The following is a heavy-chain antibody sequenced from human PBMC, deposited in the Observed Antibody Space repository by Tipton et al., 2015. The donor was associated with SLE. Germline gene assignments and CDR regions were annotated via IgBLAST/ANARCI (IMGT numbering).Heavy chain of an antibody. Sequence: GSLRLSCAASGFTFSSYAMHWVRQAPGKGLEYVSAISSNGGSTYYANSVKGRFTISRDNSKNTLYLQMGSLRAEDMAVYYCASEVIYSSGWKGAFDIWGQGTMVTVSS. V-gene: IGHV3-64*01. CDR1: GFTFSSYA. CDR2: ISSNGGST. J-gene: IGHJ3*02. D-gene: IGHD6-19*01. CDR3: ASEVIYSSGWKGAFDI.